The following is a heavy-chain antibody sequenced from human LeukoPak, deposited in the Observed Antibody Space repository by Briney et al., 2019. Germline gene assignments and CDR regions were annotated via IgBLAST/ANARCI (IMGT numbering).Heavy chain of an antibody. Sequence: SGPTLVNPTQTLTLTCTFSGFSLSTSGMYVSWVRQPPGKALEWLALIDWDDDKYYSTSLKTKLTISKDTSKNQVVLTMTNMDPVDTATYYCARASYDSSGYCNWFDPWGQGTLVTVSS. CDR2: IDWDDDK. J-gene: IGHJ5*02. CDR1: GFSLSTSGMY. CDR3: ARASYDSSGYCNWFDP. D-gene: IGHD3-22*01. V-gene: IGHV2-70*20.